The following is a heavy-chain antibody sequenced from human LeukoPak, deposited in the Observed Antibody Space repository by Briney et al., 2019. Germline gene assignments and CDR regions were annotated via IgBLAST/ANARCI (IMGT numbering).Heavy chain of an antibody. CDR2: IYYSGST. D-gene: IGHD4-17*01. CDR1: GGSISSSSYY. V-gene: IGHV4-39*07. CDR3: ARDAGGDYDY. J-gene: IGHJ4*02. Sequence: PSETPSLTCTVSGGSISSSSYYWGWIRQPPGKGLEWIGIIYYSGSTYYNPSLKSRVTLSVDRSKNQFSLKLSSVTAADTAVYYCARDAGGDYDYWGQGTLVTVSS.